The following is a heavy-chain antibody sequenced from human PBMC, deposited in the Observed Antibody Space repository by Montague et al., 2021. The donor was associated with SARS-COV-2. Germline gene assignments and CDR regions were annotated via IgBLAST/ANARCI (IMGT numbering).Heavy chain of an antibody. Sequence: SETLSLTCAVSSGSINYYYLSWIRQSPGKGLEWIGYIYYSGNTNYSPSLQSRVTISVDSSKTQFSLRLTSVTAADTAVYYCARKHDFKDWGQGTLVIVSS. V-gene: IGHV4-59*08. CDR2: IYYSGNT. D-gene: IGHD2-21*01. J-gene: IGHJ4*02. CDR1: SGSINYYY. CDR3: ARKHDFKD.